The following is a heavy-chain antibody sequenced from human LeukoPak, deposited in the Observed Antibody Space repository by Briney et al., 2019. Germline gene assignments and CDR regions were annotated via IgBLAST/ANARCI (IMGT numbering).Heavy chain of an antibody. D-gene: IGHD3-16*01. V-gene: IGHV4-59*08. Sequence: SETLSLTCTVSGASITGHYWSWIRQPPGKGLEWIGFIYYSGTTNYNPSLKSRVTISVDTSKYQFSLTLSSVTAADTAVYYCARHLDGGVYFDYWCQGTLVTVSS. J-gene: IGHJ4*02. CDR2: IYYSGTT. CDR1: GASITGHY. CDR3: ARHLDGGVYFDY.